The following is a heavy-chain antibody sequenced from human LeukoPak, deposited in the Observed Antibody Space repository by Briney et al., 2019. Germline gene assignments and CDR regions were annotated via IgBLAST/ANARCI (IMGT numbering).Heavy chain of an antibody. D-gene: IGHD3-10*01. CDR1: GFTFSSYE. V-gene: IGHV3-48*03. CDR2: IGGIGSIM. J-gene: IGHJ4*02. Sequence: GGSLRLSCAASGFTFSSYEIHWVRQAPGKGLEWVSKIGGIGSIMYADSVKGRFTISRDNAKNSLYLQMNSLGAEDTAVYYCARIYYGSGRYLFDYWGQGTLVTVSS. CDR3: ARIYYGSGRYLFDY.